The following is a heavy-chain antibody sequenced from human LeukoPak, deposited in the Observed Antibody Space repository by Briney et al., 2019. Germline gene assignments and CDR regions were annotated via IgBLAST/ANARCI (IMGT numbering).Heavy chain of an antibody. D-gene: IGHD1-26*01. Sequence: GGSLRLSCAASGFTFSNAWMSWVRQAPGRGLEWVGRIKSKTDGGTTDYAAPVKGRFTISRDDSKNTLYLQMNSLKTEDTAVYYCTTVVGATILLDYWGQGTLVTVSS. J-gene: IGHJ4*02. CDR3: TTVVGATILLDY. CDR2: IKSKTDGGTT. CDR1: GFTFSNAW. V-gene: IGHV3-15*01.